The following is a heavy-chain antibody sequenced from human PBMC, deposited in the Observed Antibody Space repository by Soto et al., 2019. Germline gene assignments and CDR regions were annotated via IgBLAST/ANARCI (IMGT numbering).Heavy chain of an antibody. J-gene: IGHJ4*02. V-gene: IGHV3-30-3*01. CDR2: ISYDGSNK. CDR3: ARGQSSGWYGYYFDY. CDR1: GFTFSSYA. D-gene: IGHD6-19*01. Sequence: GGSLRVSCAASGFTFSSYAMHWVRQAPGKGLEWVAVISYDGSNKYYADSVKGRFTISRDNSKNTLYLQMNSLRAEDTAVYYCARGQSSGWYGYYFDYWGQGTLVTVSS.